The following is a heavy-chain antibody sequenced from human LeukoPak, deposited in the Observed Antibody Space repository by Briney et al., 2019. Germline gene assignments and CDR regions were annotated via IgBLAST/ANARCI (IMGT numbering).Heavy chain of an antibody. J-gene: IGHJ6*03. Sequence: PGGSLRLSCAASGFTFSDYYMSWIRQAPGKGLEWVSYISSSGSTIYYADSVKGRFTISRDNAKNSLYLQMNSLRAEDTAVYYCARDRRSGRRHYYYYYMDVWGKGTTVTVSS. V-gene: IGHV3-11*04. CDR3: ARDRRSGRRHYYYYYMDV. CDR2: ISSSGSTI. CDR1: GFTFSDYY. D-gene: IGHD3-3*01.